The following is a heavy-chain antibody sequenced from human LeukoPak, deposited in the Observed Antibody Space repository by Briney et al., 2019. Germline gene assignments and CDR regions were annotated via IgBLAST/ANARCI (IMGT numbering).Heavy chain of an antibody. CDR3: AREAYDVLTSDWFDP. D-gene: IGHD3-9*01. CDR1: GGSISSSSYY. J-gene: IGHJ5*02. CDR2: IYYSGST. Sequence: SSETLSLTCTVSGGSISSSSYYWGWIRQPPGKGLEWIGSIYYSGSTYYNPSLKSRVTISVDTSKNQFSLKLSSVTAADTAMYYCAREAYDVLTSDWFDPWGQGTLVTVSS. V-gene: IGHV4-39*07.